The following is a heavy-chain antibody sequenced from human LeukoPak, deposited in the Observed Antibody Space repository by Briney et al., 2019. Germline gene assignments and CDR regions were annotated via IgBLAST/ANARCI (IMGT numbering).Heavy chain of an antibody. CDR1: GFTVSGTH. J-gene: IGHJ4*02. CDR2: MYTGGTT. V-gene: IGHV3-53*01. D-gene: IGHD3-16*01. Sequence: GGSLRLSCAVSGFTVSGTHMSWVRQAPGKGLEWVAAMYTGGTTYYADSVTGRFTISRDNSKNTLYLHTNSLRAEDTAVYYCAKDEATSGGGLASWGQGTLVSVSS. CDR3: AKDEATSGGGLAS.